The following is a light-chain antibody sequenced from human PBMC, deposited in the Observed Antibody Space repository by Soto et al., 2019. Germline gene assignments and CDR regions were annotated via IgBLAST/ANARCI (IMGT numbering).Light chain of an antibody. CDR1: GSVTSNY. J-gene: IGKJ1*01. V-gene: IGKV3-20*01. CDR3: QQYIDSPWT. CDR2: GAS. Sequence: ENVLTPSPGTLSLSPGERATLSCRASGSVTSNYLAWYQHKPGQAPRLLIYGASNRAAGVPDRFSGSGSGTDFTLTITRLEPEDSAVYFCQQYIDSPWTFGRGTKVDIK.